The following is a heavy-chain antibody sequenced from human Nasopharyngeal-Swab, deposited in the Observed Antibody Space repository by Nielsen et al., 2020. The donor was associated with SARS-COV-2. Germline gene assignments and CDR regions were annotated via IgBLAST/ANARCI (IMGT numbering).Heavy chain of an antibody. D-gene: IGHD2-8*01. Sequence: ASVKVSCKASGYTFTSYAMHWVRQAPGQRLEWMGWINAVNGNTKYSQKFQGRVTITRDTSASTAYMELSSLRSEDTAVYYCARGPLGGVNGVDYWGQGTLVTVS. V-gene: IGHV1-3*01. CDR3: ARGPLGGVNGVDY. CDR1: GYTFTSYA. CDR2: INAVNGNT. J-gene: IGHJ4*02.